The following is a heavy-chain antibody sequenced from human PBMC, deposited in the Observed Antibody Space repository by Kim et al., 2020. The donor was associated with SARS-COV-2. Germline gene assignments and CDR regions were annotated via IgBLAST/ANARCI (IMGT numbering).Heavy chain of an antibody. CDR2: ISSSSSYI. D-gene: IGHD3-16*02. J-gene: IGHJ4*02. Sequence: GGSLRLSCAASGFTFSSYSMNWVRQAPGKGLEWVSSISSSSSYIYYADSVKGRFTISRDNAKNSLYLQMNSLRAEDTAVYYCARVGSYPAPMGFGGPSPPLDYWGQGTLVTVSS. CDR1: GFTFSSYS. V-gene: IGHV3-21*01. CDR3: ARVGSYPAPMGFGGPSPPLDY.